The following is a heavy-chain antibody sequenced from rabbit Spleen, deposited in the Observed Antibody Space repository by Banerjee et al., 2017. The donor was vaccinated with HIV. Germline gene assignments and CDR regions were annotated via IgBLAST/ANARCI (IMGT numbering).Heavy chain of an antibody. CDR1: GFSLSNSY. J-gene: IGHJ4*01. D-gene: IGHD4-1*01. Sequence: QSLQESGGGLFQPGGSLALTCKASGFSLSNSYVMCWVRQAPGKGLEWIGFIDPIFSGTYYANWVNGRFTISSHNAQNTRYLQLKSLTAADTATYFCVREVAAKFSLWGQGTLVTVS. V-gene: IGHV1S7*01. CDR2: IDPIFSGT. CDR3: VREVAAKFSL.